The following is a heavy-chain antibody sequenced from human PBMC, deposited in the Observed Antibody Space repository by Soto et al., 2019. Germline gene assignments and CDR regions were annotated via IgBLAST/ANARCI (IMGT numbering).Heavy chain of an antibody. CDR2: IYYSGST. J-gene: IGHJ6*03. CDR3: ARDVYYDILTGYPTGTTPHYYYMDV. V-gene: IGHV4-59*01. CDR1: GGSISSYY. D-gene: IGHD3-9*01. Sequence: PSETLSLTCTVSGGSISSYYWSWIRQPPGKGLEWIGYIYYSGSTNYNPSLKSRVTISVDTSKNQFSLKLSSVTAADTAVYYCARDVYYDILTGYPTGTTPHYYYMDVWGKGTTVTVSS.